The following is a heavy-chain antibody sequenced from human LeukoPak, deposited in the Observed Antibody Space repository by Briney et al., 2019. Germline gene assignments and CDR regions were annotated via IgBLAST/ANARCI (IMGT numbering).Heavy chain of an antibody. CDR1: GFDFSNYV. V-gene: IGHV3-23*01. Sequence: GSLRLSCAASGFDFSNYVMTWVRQAPGKGLEWVAGITSSGGITYYSDSVKGRFTISKDNSKNTLFLQMNSLRAEDTAVYYCAKDLLNTEFWGQGTLVTVSS. D-gene: IGHD3-16*01. J-gene: IGHJ4*02. CDR3: AKDLLNTEF. CDR2: ITSSGGIT.